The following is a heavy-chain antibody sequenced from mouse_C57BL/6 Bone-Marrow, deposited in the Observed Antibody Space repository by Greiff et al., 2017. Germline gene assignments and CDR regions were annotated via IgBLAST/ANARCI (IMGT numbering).Heavy chain of an antibody. CDR2: IDPDSGGT. CDR3: ARYYYDYAWFSY. V-gene: IGHV1-72*01. D-gene: IGHD2-4*01. J-gene: IGHJ3*01. CDR1: GYTFTSYC. Sequence: QVQLQQPGAELVKPGASVKLSCKASGYTFTSYCMHWVKQRPGRGLEWIGRIDPDSGGTKYNKKFKSKATLTVDKSSSTAYMQLSSLTSEDSAVYYGARYYYDYAWFSYWGRGNLVTVTA.